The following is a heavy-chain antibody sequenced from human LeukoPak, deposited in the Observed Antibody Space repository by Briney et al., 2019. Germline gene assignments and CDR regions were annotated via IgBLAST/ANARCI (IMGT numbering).Heavy chain of an antibody. CDR3: ARDAVGYCSSTSCPPDYYYYGMDV. D-gene: IGHD2-2*03. CDR1: GGSFSGYY. J-gene: IGHJ6*02. V-gene: IGHV4-34*01. Sequence: PSETLSLTCAVYGGSFSGYYWSWIRQPPGKGLEWIGEINHSGSTNYNPSLKSRVTISVDTSKNQFSLKLSSVTAADTAVYYCARDAVGYCSSTSCPPDYYYYGMDVWGQGTTVTVSS. CDR2: INHSGST.